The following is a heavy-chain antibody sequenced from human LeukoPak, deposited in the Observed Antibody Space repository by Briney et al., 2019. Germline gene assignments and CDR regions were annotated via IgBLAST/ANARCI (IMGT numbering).Heavy chain of an antibody. J-gene: IGHJ6*02. V-gene: IGHV3-66*01. CDR1: GFTVSSNY. Sequence: GGSLRLSCAASGFTVSSNYMSWVRQAPGKGLEWVSVIYSGGSTYYADSVKGRFTISRDNSKNTLYLQMNSLSAGDTAVYYCARGAVAISYYYYYGMDVWGQGTTVTVSS. CDR2: IYSGGST. CDR3: ARGAVAISYYYYYGMDV. D-gene: IGHD6-19*01.